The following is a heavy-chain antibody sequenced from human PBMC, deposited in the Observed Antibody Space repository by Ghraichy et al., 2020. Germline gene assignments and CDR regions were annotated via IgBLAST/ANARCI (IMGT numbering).Heavy chain of an antibody. V-gene: IGHV4-30-2*01. CDR3: ARVFTIFGVVTSRWFDP. CDR2: IYHSGST. Sequence: LRLSCAVSGGSISSGGYSWSWIRQPPGKGLEWIGYIYHSGSTYYNPSLKSRVTISVDRSKNQFSLKLSSVTAADTAVYYCARVFTIFGVVTSRWFDPWGQGTLVTVSS. D-gene: IGHD3-3*01. J-gene: IGHJ5*02. CDR1: GGSISSGGYS.